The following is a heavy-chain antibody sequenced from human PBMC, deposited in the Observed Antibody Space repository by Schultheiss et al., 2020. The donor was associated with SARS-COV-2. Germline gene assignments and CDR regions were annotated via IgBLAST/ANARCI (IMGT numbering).Heavy chain of an antibody. V-gene: IGHV3-21*01. D-gene: IGHD6-19*01. J-gene: IGHJ4*02. Sequence: GGSLRLSCAASGFTFSSYSMNWVRQAPGKGLEWVSSISSSSSYIYYADSVKGRFTISRDNAKNSLYLQMNSLRAEDTAVYYCARDGEAVAPHAIGAYYWGQGTLVTVSS. CDR1: GFTFSSYS. CDR3: ARDGEAVAPHAIGAYY. CDR2: ISSSSSYI.